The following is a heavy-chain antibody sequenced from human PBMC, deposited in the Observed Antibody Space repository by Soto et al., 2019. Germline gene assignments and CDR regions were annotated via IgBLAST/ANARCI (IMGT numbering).Heavy chain of an antibody. CDR2: IYYSGST. D-gene: IGHD6-19*01. CDR3: ARHVKYSSGWSDYFDY. J-gene: IGHJ4*02. CDR1: GGSISSYY. Sequence: SETLSLTCTVAGGSISSYYWSWIRQPPGKGLEWIGYIYYSGSTNYNPSLKSRVTISVDTSKNQFSLKLSSVTAADTAVYYCARHVKYSSGWSDYFDYWGQGTLVTVSS. V-gene: IGHV4-59*08.